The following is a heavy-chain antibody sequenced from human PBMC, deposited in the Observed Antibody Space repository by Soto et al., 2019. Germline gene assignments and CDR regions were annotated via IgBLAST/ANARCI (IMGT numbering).Heavy chain of an antibody. D-gene: IGHD3-16*01. CDR1: GFTVSSSH. CDR2: IYTDGNT. J-gene: IGHJ5*02. V-gene: IGHV3-66*01. CDR3: ARGPGGESAGWLDP. Sequence: GGSLRLSCAASGFTVSSSHMSWVRQAPGKGLEWVSVIYTDGNTFYADSVKGRFTMSRDNSKNRLWLQMNSLRTEDTAVYYCARGPGGESAGWLDPWGQGTLVPVSS.